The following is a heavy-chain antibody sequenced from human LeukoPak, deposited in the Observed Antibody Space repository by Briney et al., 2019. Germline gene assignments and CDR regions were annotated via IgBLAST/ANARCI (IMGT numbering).Heavy chain of an antibody. Sequence: PSETLSLTCTVSGGSISSYYWSWIRQPPGKGLEWIGYIYYSGSTNYNPSLKSRVTISVDTSKNQFSLKLSSVTAADTAVYYCARGGEVGYDFWSGSDNWFDPWGQGTLVTVSS. D-gene: IGHD3-3*01. CDR2: IYYSGST. CDR3: ARGGEVGYDFWSGSDNWFDP. J-gene: IGHJ5*02. V-gene: IGHV4-59*01. CDR1: GGSISSYY.